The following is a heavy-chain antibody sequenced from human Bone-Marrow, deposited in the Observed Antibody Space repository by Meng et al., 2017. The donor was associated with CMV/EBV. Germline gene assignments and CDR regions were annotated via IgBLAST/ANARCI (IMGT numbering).Heavy chain of an antibody. CDR1: GFTFSNYG. CDR3: AREAAAGVGYFDY. J-gene: IGHJ4*02. CDR2: IRYDGSNK. D-gene: IGHD6-13*01. V-gene: IGHV3-30*02. Sequence: GGSLRLSCAASGFTFSNYGIHWVRQAPGKGLEWVTFIRYDGSNKYYADSVKGRFTISRDNSKNTLYLQMNSLRAEDTAVYYCAREAAAGVGYFDYWGQGTLVTV.